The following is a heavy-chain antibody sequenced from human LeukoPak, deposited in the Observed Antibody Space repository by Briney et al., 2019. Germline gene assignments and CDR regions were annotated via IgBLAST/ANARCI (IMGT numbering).Heavy chain of an antibody. CDR2: IYYSGST. J-gene: IGHJ6*03. CDR1: GGSISSSSYY. D-gene: IGHD5-18*01. Sequence: PSETLSLTCTVSGGSISSSSYYWGWIRQPPGKGLEWIGSIYYSGSTYYNPSLKSRVTISVDTSKSQFSLKLSSVTAADTAVYYCAKGSYGTYYYYYYMDVWGKGTTVTISS. CDR3: AKGSYGTYYYYYYMDV. V-gene: IGHV4-39*01.